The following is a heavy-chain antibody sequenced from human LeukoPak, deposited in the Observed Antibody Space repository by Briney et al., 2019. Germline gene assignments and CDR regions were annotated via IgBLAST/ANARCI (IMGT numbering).Heavy chain of an antibody. J-gene: IGHJ3*02. D-gene: IGHD2-21*01. V-gene: IGHV1-69*15. CDR3: ARAVVYCAAECHQRYAFDI. CDR2: IIPIFGPP. CDR1: GGTLSIFG. Sequence: SLKVSCKASGGTLSIFGVNWVRQAPGQRLEWMGKIIPIFGPPKYAQNFQGRVTLTADVSTSTAYMELNSLESDDTAVYFCARAVVYCAAECHQRYAFDIWGQGTTVIVST.